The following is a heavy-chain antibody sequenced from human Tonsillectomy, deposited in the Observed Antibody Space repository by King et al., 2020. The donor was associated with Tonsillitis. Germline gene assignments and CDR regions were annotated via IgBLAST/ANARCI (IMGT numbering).Heavy chain of an antibody. CDR3: ARYCGTFPPDYYFDS. CDR1: GFSFSDYY. Sequence: VQLVESGGGLVKPGGSLRLSCAASGFSFSDYYMSWIRQAPGKGLEWVSYISSSTAYTNYADSVKGRFTISRDNAKNSLYLQMNTLRAEDTAVYYCARYCGTFPPDYYFDSWGQGTLVTVSS. V-gene: IGHV3-11*06. CDR2: ISSSTAYT. J-gene: IGHJ4*02. D-gene: IGHD1-26*01.